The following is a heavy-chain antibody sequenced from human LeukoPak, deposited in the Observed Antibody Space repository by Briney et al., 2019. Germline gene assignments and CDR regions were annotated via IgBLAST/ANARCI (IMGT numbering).Heavy chain of an antibody. CDR1: GGSISSGDYY. D-gene: IGHD3-3*01. Sequence: SQTLSLTCTVSGGSISSGDYYWSWIRQPPGKGLEWIGYIYYSGSTYYNPSLKSRVTISVDTSKNQFSLKLSSVTAADTAVYYCARTRITIFGVVIPDAFDIWGQGTMVTVSS. V-gene: IGHV4-30-4*01. CDR2: IYYSGST. CDR3: ARTRITIFGVVIPDAFDI. J-gene: IGHJ3*02.